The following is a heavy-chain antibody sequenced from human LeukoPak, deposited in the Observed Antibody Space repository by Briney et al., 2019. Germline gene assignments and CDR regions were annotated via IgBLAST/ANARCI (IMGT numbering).Heavy chain of an antibody. CDR2: IYSGGNT. D-gene: IGHD5-18*01. CDR1: GFTVSSNY. Sequence: PGGSLRLSCAASGFTVSSNYMSWVRQAPGRGLEWVSLIYSGGNTYYADSVKGRFTISRDNSKNTLYLQMNSLRAEDTAVYYCARDLSGVTGYTYGRGIDYWGQGTLVTVSS. CDR3: ARDLSGVTGYTYGRGIDY. V-gene: IGHV3-53*01. J-gene: IGHJ4*02.